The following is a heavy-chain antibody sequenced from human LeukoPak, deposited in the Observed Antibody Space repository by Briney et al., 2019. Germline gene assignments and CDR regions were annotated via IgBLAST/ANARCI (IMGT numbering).Heavy chain of an antibody. CDR3: AKGNSKWELLPYFAY. D-gene: IGHD1-26*01. V-gene: IGHV3-30*12. CDR2: TSYDGSNK. J-gene: IGHJ4*02. Sequence: GGSLRLSCTASGFTFSSYGMHWVRQAPGKGLEWVTVTSYDGSNKYYSDSVKGRFSISRDNSKNTLNLQMNSLRAEDTAVYYCAKGNSKWELLPYFAYWGQGTLVTVSS. CDR1: GFTFSSYG.